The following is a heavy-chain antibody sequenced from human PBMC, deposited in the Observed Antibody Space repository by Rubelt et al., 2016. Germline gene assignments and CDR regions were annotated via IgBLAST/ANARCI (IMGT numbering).Heavy chain of an antibody. V-gene: IGHV1-46*01. J-gene: IGHJ4*02. CDR3: ARNKIGSGWYDY. CDR1: GYTFTSYY. Sequence: QVQLVQSGAEVKKPGASVRVSCKTSGYTFTSYYIHWVRQAPGQGLEWVGIINPNDATTAYAPRFQGRVSVTRDTATTTVYRELRGLRSDDTAVYYCARNKIGSGWYDYWGQGTLVTVSS. D-gene: IGHD6-19*01. CDR2: INPNDATT.